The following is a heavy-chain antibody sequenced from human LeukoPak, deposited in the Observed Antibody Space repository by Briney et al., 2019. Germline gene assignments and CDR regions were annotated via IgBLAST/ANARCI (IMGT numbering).Heavy chain of an antibody. Sequence: SETLSLTCAVYGGSFSGYYWSWVRQPPGKGLEWIGEINHSGSTNYNPSLKSRVTISVDTSKNQFSLKLSSVTAADTAVYYCARGHKATSFDYWGQGTLVTVSS. CDR2: INHSGST. CDR3: ARGHKATSFDY. D-gene: IGHD5-18*01. V-gene: IGHV4-34*01. J-gene: IGHJ4*02. CDR1: GGSFSGYY.